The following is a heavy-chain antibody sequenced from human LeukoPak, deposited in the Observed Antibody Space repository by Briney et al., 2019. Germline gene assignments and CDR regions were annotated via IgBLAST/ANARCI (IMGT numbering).Heavy chain of an antibody. J-gene: IGHJ6*03. CDR3: AKVADFWRLYYMDV. CDR2: ISYDGSNK. D-gene: IGHD3-3*01. CDR1: GFTFNSYT. Sequence: GGSLRLSCAASGFTFNSYTMHWVRQAPGKGLEWVAVISYDGSNKYYADSVKGRFTISRDNSKNTLYLQMNSLSTEDTAVYYCAKVADFWRLYYMDVWGKGTTVTVSS. V-gene: IGHV3-30-3*01.